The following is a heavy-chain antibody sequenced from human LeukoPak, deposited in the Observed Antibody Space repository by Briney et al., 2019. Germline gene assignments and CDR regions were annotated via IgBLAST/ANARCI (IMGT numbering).Heavy chain of an antibody. CDR3: ARGGGSGWPFDY. CDR2: IKEDGSEK. J-gene: IGHJ4*02. D-gene: IGHD6-19*01. V-gene: IGHV3-7*01. Sequence: GGSLRLSCAASGFTFSSYSSYWMSWVRQAPGKGLEWVGNIKEDGSEKYYVDSVKGRFTISRDNAKNSVHLQMNSLRAEDTAVYYCARGGGSGWPFDYWGQGTLVTVSS. CDR1: GFTFSSYSSYW.